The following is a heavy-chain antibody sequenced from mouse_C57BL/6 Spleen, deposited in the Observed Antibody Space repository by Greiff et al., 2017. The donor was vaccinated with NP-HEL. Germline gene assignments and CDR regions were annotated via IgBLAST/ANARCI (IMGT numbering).Heavy chain of an antibody. CDR2: IDPSDSYT. V-gene: IGHV1-69*01. J-gene: IGHJ4*01. CDR1: GYTFTSYW. CDR3: ASSMDY. Sequence: QVQLQQPGAELVMPGASVKLSCKASGYTFTSYWMRWVKQRPGQGLEWIGEIDPSDSYTNYNQKFKGKSTLTVDKSSSTAYMQLSSLTSEDSAVYYCASSMDYWGQGTSVTVSS.